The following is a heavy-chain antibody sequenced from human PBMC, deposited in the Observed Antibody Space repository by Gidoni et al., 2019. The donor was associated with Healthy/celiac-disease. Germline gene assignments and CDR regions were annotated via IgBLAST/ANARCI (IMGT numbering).Heavy chain of an antibody. D-gene: IGHD2-2*01. CDR2: INAGNGNT. Sequence: QVQLVQSGAEVKKPGASVKVSCKASGYTFTSYAMHWVRQAPGQRLEWMGWINAGNGNTKYSQKFQGRVTITRDTSASTAYMELSSLRSEDTAVYYCARLGYCSSTSCNDAFDIWGQGTMVTVSS. CDR1: GYTFTSYA. CDR3: ARLGYCSSTSCNDAFDI. V-gene: IGHV1-3*01. J-gene: IGHJ3*02.